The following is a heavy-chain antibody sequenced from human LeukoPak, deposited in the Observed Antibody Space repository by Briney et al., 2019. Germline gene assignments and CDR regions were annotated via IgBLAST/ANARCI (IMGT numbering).Heavy chain of an antibody. Sequence: GGSLRLSCAASGFSFSSYEMNWVRQAPGKGLEWVSYISSSGSTIYYADSVKGRFTISRDNAKNSLYLQMNSLRAEDTAVYYCARGKTSQNIVTRKTYNWFDPWGQGTLVTVSS. D-gene: IGHD2/OR15-2a*01. J-gene: IGHJ5*02. V-gene: IGHV3-48*03. CDR2: ISSSGSTI. CDR3: ARGKTSQNIVTRKTYNWFDP. CDR1: GFSFSSYE.